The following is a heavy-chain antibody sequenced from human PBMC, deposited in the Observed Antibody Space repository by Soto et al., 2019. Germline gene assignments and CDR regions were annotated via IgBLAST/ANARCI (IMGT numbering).Heavy chain of an antibody. CDR2: VYYDGSN. D-gene: IGHD2-8*02. J-gene: IGHJ4*02. Sequence: QVQLQESGPGLVKPSETLSLTCTVSGGSISNYYWSWIRQPPGKSLEWIGYVYYDGSNNYNPSLKSLVTMSLDTTKNQFALQLSSVTAADTAVYYCARRGPGGSCTGGQCPPFDHWGQGILVTVSS. CDR3: ARRGPGGSCTGGQCPPFDH. V-gene: IGHV4-59*08. CDR1: GGSISNYY.